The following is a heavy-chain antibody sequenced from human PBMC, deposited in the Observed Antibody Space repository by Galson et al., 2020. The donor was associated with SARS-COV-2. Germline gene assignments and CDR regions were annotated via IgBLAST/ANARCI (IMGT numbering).Heavy chain of an antibody. CDR1: GYSISTTNY. Sequence: SETLSLTCAASGYSISTTNYWGCVRPPPGKGLEWIGSIYPNGRTYYNPSLKSRVTISVDTSKNQFSLRLDSVTAADTALYYCARQDVNMIVVVTVPGWYFDRWGRGTLVTVSS. D-gene: IGHD3-22*01. CDR3: ARQDVNMIVVVTVPGWYFDR. V-gene: IGHV4-38-2*01. J-gene: IGHJ2*01. CDR2: IYPNGRT.